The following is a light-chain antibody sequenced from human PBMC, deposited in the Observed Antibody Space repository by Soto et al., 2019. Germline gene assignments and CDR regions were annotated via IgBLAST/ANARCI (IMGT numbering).Light chain of an antibody. CDR3: QQSYSTPRALT. V-gene: IGKV1-39*01. Sequence: DIQMTDSRAGLSSSAGCTVTVACRASQSISSYLNWYQQKPGKAPKLLIYAASSLQSGVPSRFSGSGSGTDFPLTISSLQPEAFATYYCQQSYSTPRALTFGGGTKVDI. CDR2: AAS. CDR1: QSISSY. J-gene: IGKJ4*01.